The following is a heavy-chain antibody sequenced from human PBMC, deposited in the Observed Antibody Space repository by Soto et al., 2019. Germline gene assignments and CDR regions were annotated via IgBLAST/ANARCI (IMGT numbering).Heavy chain of an antibody. J-gene: IGHJ6*02. V-gene: IGHV1-69*13. CDR2: IIPIFGTA. CDR1: GGTFSSYA. CDR3: ARDQDITMVRGVVGRGMDV. D-gene: IGHD3-10*01. Sequence: GASVKVSCKASGGTFSSYAISWVRQAPGQGLEWMGGIIPIFGTANYAQKFQGRVTIAADESTSTAYMELSSLRSEDTAVYYCARDQDITMVRGVVGRGMDVWGQGTTVTVSS.